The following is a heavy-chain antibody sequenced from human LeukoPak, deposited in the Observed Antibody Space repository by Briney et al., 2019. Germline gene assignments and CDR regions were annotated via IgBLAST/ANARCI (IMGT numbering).Heavy chain of an antibody. Sequence: ASVKVSCKASGGTFSSYAISWVRQAPGQGLEWMGGIIPIFGTANYAQKFQGRVTITADESTSTAYMELSSLRSEDTAVYYCARLRYLGSGWYHYWGQGTLVTVSS. D-gene: IGHD6-19*01. CDR2: IIPIFGTA. CDR1: GGTFSSYA. CDR3: ARLRYLGSGWYHY. J-gene: IGHJ4*02. V-gene: IGHV1-69*13.